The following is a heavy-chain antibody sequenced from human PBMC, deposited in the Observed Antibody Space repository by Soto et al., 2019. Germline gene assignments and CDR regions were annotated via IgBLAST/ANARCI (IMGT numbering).Heavy chain of an antibody. CDR1: GFTFSSYG. J-gene: IGHJ4*02. CDR3: AREGYTYDY. CDR2: IWYDGSNK. V-gene: IGHV3-33*01. D-gene: IGHD5-18*01. Sequence: QVQLVESGGGVVQPGRSLRLSCAASGFTFSSYGMHWVRQAPGKGLEWVAAIWYDGSNKYYADSVKGRFTISRDNSKSTVYLQMNSLRAEDTAVYYCAREGYTYDYWGQGTLVTVSS.